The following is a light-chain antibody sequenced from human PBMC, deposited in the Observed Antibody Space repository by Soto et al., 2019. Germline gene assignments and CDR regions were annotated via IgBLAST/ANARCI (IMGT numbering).Light chain of an antibody. CDR1: SSNIGSNT. V-gene: IGLV1-44*01. Sequence: QSVLTQPPSASGTPGQRVSISCSGSSSNIGSNTVNWYQQPPGTAPKLVIYSNNQRPSGVPDRFSGSKSGTSASLAISGLQSEDEADYYCAAWDDSLNGYYVFGTGTKVTVL. CDR2: SNN. J-gene: IGLJ1*01. CDR3: AAWDDSLNGYYV.